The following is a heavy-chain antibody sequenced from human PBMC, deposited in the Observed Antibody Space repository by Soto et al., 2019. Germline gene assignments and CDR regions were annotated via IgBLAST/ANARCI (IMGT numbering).Heavy chain of an antibody. D-gene: IGHD4-17*01. J-gene: IGHJ1*01. CDR3: AASDYGDGTELFQH. CDR1: GGTFSSYT. V-gene: IGHV1-69*02. CDR2: IIPILGIA. Sequence: SVKVSCKASGGTFSSYTISWVRQAPGQGLEWMGRIIPILGIANYAQKFQGRVTITADKSTGTAYMELSSLRSEDTAVYYCAASDYGDGTELFQHWGQGTLVTVSS.